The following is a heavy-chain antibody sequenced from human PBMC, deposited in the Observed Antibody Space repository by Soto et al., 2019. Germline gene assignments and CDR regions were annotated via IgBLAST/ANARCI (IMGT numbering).Heavy chain of an antibody. Sequence: ASVKVSCKASGYTFTGYYMHWVRQAPGQGFEWMGWINPNSGGTNYAQKFQGWVTMTRDTSISTAYMELSRLRSDDTAVYYCARSRIYQTYYYYYYMDVWGKGTTVTVSS. CDR2: INPNSGGT. J-gene: IGHJ6*03. CDR3: ARSRIYQTYYYYYYMDV. CDR1: GYTFTGYY. D-gene: IGHD2-2*01. V-gene: IGHV1-2*04.